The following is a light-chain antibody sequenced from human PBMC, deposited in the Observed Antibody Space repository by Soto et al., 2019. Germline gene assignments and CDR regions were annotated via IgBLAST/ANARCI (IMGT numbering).Light chain of an antibody. Sequence: EIVLTHSPGTLSLSPGERATLSCRASQSVSSNLAWYQQKPGQAPRLLIYGASSRATGIPDRFSGSGSGTDFTLTISRLEPEDFAVYYCQQYGSSPITFGQGTRLEIK. CDR1: QSVSSN. CDR2: GAS. CDR3: QQYGSSPIT. J-gene: IGKJ5*01. V-gene: IGKV3-20*01.